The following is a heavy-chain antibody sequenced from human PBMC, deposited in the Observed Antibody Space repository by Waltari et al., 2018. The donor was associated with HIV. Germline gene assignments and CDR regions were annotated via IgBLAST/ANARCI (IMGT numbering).Heavy chain of an antibody. D-gene: IGHD1-20*01. V-gene: IGHV3-15*01. J-gene: IGHJ4*02. Sequence: EVQLVESGGGLVKPGGSLRTSCAGSGFPFRNVWMRWVRQTPGKGLEWVGRIKSKPDGGTTDYAAPVKGRFTISRDDSKNTLYLQMVSLKTEDTAVYYCTTGLLYKRYWGQGTLVTVSS. CDR3: TTGLLYKRY. CDR2: IKSKPDGGTT. CDR1: GFPFRNVW.